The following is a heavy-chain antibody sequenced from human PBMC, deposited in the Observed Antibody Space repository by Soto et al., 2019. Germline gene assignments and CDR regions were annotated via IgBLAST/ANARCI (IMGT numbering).Heavy chain of an antibody. D-gene: IGHD6-13*01. CDR2: INPSGGST. Sequence: GASVKVSCKASGYTFTSYYMHWVRQAPGQGLEWMGIINPSGGSTSYAQKFQGRVTMTRDTSTSTVYMELSSLRSEDTAVYYCAKGSSPPDYYYGMDVWGQGTTVTVSS. CDR3: AKGSSPPDYYYGMDV. V-gene: IGHV1-46*01. J-gene: IGHJ6*02. CDR1: GYTFTSYY.